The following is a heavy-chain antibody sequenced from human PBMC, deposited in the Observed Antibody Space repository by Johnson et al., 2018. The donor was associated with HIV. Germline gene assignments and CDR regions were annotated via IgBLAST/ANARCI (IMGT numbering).Heavy chain of an antibody. CDR1: GFTFSDYY. D-gene: IGHD2-8*02. Sequence: EVQLVESGGGLVKPAGSLRLSCAASGFTFSDYYMSWIRQAPGKGLEWVSVIYSGGSTYYADSVKGRFTISRDNSKNTLYLQMNSLRAEDTAVYYCAKDPIVLVVYAISAFDIWGQGTMVTVSS. J-gene: IGHJ3*02. CDR2: IYSGGST. V-gene: IGHV3-66*01. CDR3: AKDPIVLVVYAISAFDI.